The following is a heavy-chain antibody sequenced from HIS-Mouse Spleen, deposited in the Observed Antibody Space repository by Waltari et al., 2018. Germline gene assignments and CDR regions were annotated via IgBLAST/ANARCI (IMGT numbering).Heavy chain of an antibody. Sequence: QLQLQESGPGLVKPSETPSLTCTVSGASIRSSSYSWVRIRQPPGQGLEWIGSNYYSGSTYYNPSLKSRVTISVDTSKNQFSLKLSSVTAADTAVYYCAREIPYSSSWYDWYFDLWGRGTLVTVSS. D-gene: IGHD6-13*01. CDR1: GASIRSSSYS. V-gene: IGHV4-39*07. CDR3: AREIPYSSSWYDWYFDL. CDR2: NYYSGST. J-gene: IGHJ2*01.